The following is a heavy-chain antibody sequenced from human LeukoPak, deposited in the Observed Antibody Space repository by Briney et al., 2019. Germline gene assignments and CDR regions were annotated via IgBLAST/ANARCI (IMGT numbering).Heavy chain of an antibody. J-gene: IGHJ5*02. CDR3: ARPVPSRLGWFDP. Sequence: SETLSLTCTVSGGSISSGSYHWIWIRQPAGKGLEWIGHIYTSGSTNYSPSLKSRVTISVDTSKNQFSLKLSSVTAADTAVYYCARPVPSRLGWFDPWGQGTLVTVSS. V-gene: IGHV4-61*09. D-gene: IGHD1-1*01. CDR2: IYTSGST. CDR1: GGSISSGSYH.